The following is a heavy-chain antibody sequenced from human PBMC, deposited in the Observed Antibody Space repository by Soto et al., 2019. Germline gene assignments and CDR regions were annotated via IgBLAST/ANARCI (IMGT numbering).Heavy chain of an antibody. J-gene: IGHJ4*02. CDR1: GFTFSSYA. Sequence: EVQLLESGGGLVQPGGSLRLSCAASGFTFSSYAMSWVRQAPGKGLEWVSAISGSGGSTYYADSVKGRFTISRDNCKNTLYLQMNSLRAEDTAVYYCAITYSSSWYSVDYWGQGTLVTVSS. D-gene: IGHD6-13*01. CDR2: ISGSGGST. CDR3: AITYSSSWYSVDY. V-gene: IGHV3-23*01.